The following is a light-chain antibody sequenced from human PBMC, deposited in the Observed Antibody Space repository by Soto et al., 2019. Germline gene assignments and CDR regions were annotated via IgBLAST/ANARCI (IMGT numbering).Light chain of an antibody. J-gene: IGLJ3*02. CDR1: SSDVGSYNY. V-gene: IGLV2-14*01. CDR3: CSYAGSQTWV. CDR2: EVS. Sequence: QSALTQPASVSGSPGQSITISCTGTSSDVGSYNYVSWYQQHPGKAPKLMIYEVSNRPSGVSSRFSGSKSGNTASLTISGLQAEDEADYYCCSYAGSQTWVFGGGTKLTVL.